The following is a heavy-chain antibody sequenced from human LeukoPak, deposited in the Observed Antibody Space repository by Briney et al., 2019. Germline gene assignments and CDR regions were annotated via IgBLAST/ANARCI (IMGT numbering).Heavy chain of an antibody. V-gene: IGHV3-48*03. Sequence: PGGSLRLSCAASGFTFSSYEMNWVRQAPGKGLEWVSYISSSGSTIYYADSVRGRFTISRDNAKNSLYLQMNSLRAEDTAVYYCAREGVLWFGEFPIYFDYWGQGTLVTVSS. CDR1: GFTFSSYE. CDR2: ISSSGSTI. CDR3: AREGVLWFGEFPIYFDY. D-gene: IGHD3-10*01. J-gene: IGHJ4*02.